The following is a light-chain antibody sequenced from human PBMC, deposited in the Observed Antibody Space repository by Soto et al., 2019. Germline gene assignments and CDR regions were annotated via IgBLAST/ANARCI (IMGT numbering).Light chain of an antibody. CDR3: QQYNNWPYT. J-gene: IGKJ2*01. V-gene: IGKV3-15*01. CDR2: GAS. CDR1: QSISSN. Sequence: EIVMTQSPATLSVSPGERATLSCRASQSISSNLAWYQQEPGQAPRLLIYGASSRDTGLPARFSGSGSGTEFTLTISSLQSEDFAVYYCQQYNNWPYTFGQGTKLEI.